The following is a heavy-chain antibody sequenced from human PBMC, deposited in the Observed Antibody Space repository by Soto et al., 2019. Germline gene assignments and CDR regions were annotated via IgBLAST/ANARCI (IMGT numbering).Heavy chain of an antibody. Sequence: ASVKVSCKASGGTFSSYAISWVRQAPGQGLEWMGGIIPIFGTASYAQKFQGRVTITADESTSTAYMELSSLRSEDTVVYYCARDDIAAAGTYYYYGMDAWGQGTTVTVSS. CDR1: GGTFSSYA. V-gene: IGHV1-69*13. CDR3: ARDDIAAAGTYYYYGMDA. D-gene: IGHD6-13*01. J-gene: IGHJ6*02. CDR2: IIPIFGTA.